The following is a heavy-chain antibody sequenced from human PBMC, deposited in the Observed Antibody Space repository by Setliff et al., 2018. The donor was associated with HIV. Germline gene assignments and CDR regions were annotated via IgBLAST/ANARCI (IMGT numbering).Heavy chain of an antibody. Sequence: PGGSLRLSCAASGFTFSDFWMYWVRQAPGKGLEWVANISPAGNKKYYVASVKGRFTSSRDNAKNSLFLHMSSLRAEDMAVYYCARVLLITDPVYGGVSNWFDPWGQGTLVTVSS. V-gene: IGHV3-7*03. CDR3: ARVLLITDPVYGGVSNWFDP. CDR2: ISPAGNKK. D-gene: IGHD3-3*01. J-gene: IGHJ5*02. CDR1: GFTFSDFW.